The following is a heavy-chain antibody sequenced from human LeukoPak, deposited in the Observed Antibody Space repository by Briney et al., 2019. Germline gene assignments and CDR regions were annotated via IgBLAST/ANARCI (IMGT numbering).Heavy chain of an antibody. CDR2: IYYSGST. Sequence: PSETLSLTCTDSGGSISSYSWSWIRQPPGKGLEWIGYIYYSGSTNYNPSLKSRVTISVDTSKNHFSLKLSSVTAADTAVYYCARGFLRFFDYWGQGTLVTVSS. CDR3: ARGFLRFFDY. J-gene: IGHJ4*02. V-gene: IGHV4-59*01. CDR1: GGSISSYS. D-gene: IGHD4-17*01.